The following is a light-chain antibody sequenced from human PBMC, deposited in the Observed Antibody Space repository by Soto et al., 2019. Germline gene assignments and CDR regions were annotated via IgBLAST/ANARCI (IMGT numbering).Light chain of an antibody. CDR1: QSVSNSY. Sequence: EIVLTQSPGTLSLSPGERAILSCRASQSVSNSYLAWYQQKPGQAPRLLIYGASSRATGIPDKFSGSGSGADFTLTISGLEPEDFAVFYCQQYSSYPYTFGQGTKVDIK. CDR2: GAS. CDR3: QQYSSYPYT. V-gene: IGKV3-20*01. J-gene: IGKJ2*01.